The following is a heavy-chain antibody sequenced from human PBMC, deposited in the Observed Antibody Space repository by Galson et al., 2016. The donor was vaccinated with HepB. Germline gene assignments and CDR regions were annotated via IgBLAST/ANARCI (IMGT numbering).Heavy chain of an antibody. CDR1: GFTLRDHY. D-gene: IGHD5-12*01. V-gene: IGHV3-72*01. CDR2: IRNTA. CDR3: ARDAGQYSFDF. Sequence: SLRLSCAASGFTLRDHYMDWVGQAPGKGLECVARIRNTAAYAPSVTGRFTISRDDSKNSLYLHMNNLKTEDTAVYYCARDAGQYSFDFWGRGTLVTVSA. J-gene: IGHJ4*02.